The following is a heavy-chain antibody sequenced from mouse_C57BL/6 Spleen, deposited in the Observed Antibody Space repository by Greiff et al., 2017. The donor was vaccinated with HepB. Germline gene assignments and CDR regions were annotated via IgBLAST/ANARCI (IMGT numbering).Heavy chain of an antibody. CDR2: INPSNGGT. D-gene: IGHD3-2*02. Sequence: VQLQQPGTELVKPGASVKLSCKASGYTFTSYWMHWVKQRPGQGLEWIGNINPSNGGTNYNEKFKSKATLTVEKASSTAYMQLSSLTSEDSAVYYCASLPWGDSSGAWFAYWGQGTLVTVSA. CDR1: GYTFTSYW. V-gene: IGHV1-53*01. CDR3: ASLPWGDSSGAWFAY. J-gene: IGHJ3*01.